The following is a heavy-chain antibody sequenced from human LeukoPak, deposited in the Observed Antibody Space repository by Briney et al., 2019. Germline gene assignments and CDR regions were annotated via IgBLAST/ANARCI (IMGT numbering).Heavy chain of an antibody. CDR2: IYYSGST. D-gene: IGHD6-6*01. V-gene: IGHV4-39*07. CDR3: ARGSGRSYVYSSSSEYYFDY. J-gene: IGHJ4*02. CDR1: GGSISSSSYY. Sequence: SETLSLTCTVSGGSISSSSYYWGWIRQPPGKGLEWIGSIYYSGSTYYNPSLKSRVTISVDTSKNQFSLKLSSVTAADTAVYYCARGSGRSYVYSSSSEYYFDYWGQGTLVTVSS.